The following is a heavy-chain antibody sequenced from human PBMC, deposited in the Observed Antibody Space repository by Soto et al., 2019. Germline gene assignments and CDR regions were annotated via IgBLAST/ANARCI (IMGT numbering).Heavy chain of an antibody. V-gene: IGHV2-5*02. CDR1: GFSLTTSVVG. CDR3: AHRLSPAGYATFFDY. D-gene: IGHD5-12*01. J-gene: IGHJ4*02. CDR2: IYWDDEK. Sequence: QITLKESGPPLVKPTQTLTLTCTFSGFSLTTSVVGVGWIRQPPGTALEWLALIYWDDEKRYSPSLRSRLTITKDTSKAQVVITMTNMDPVDTATYYCAHRLSPAGYATFFDYWGQGSLVNVSS.